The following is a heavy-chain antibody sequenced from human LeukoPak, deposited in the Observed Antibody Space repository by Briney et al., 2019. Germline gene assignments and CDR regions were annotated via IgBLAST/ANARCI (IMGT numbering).Heavy chain of an antibody. CDR2: IIPILGIA. Sequence: SVKVSCKASGYTFTSYGICWVRQAPGQGLEWMGWIIPILGIANYAQKFQGRVTITADKSTSTAYMELSSLRSEDTAVYYCARGEGNYYDSSGYRAFDIWGQGTMVTVSS. CDR1: GYTFTSYG. V-gene: IGHV1-69*10. CDR3: ARGEGNYYDSSGYRAFDI. D-gene: IGHD3-22*01. J-gene: IGHJ3*02.